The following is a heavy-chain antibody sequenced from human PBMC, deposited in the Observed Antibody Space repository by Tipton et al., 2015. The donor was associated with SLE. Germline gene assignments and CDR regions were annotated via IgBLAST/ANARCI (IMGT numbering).Heavy chain of an antibody. CDR3: AREVSWGIMDY. Sequence: LRLSCTVSGGSVSSGSYYWSWIRQPPGKGLEWIGEINHSASTNYNPSLKSRVTISVDTSKNQFSLKLSSVTAADTAVYYCAREVSWGIMDYWGQGTLVTVSS. CDR2: INHSAST. J-gene: IGHJ4*02. V-gene: IGHV4-61*01. CDR1: GGSVSSGSYY. D-gene: IGHD7-27*01.